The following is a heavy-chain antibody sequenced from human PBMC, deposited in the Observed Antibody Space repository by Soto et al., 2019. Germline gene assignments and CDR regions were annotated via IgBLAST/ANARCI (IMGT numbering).Heavy chain of an antibody. CDR2: IKKQADGGTT. CDR1: GFTFSNAW. J-gene: IGHJ4*01. D-gene: IGHD6-19*01. CDR3: RTQWLY. Sequence: EVQLVESGGGLVKPGGSLRLSCAASGFTFSNAWMSWVRQAPGKGLEWVGLIKKQADGGTTEYAAPLKGRFTISRDDSENTLYLQMSSLQTEDTAVYYCRTQWLYWGHGTLVTFSS. V-gene: IGHV3-15*01.